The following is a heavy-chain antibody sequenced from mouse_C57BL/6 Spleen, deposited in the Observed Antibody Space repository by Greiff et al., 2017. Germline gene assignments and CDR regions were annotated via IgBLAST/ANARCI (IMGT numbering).Heavy chain of an antibody. V-gene: IGHV3-6*01. CDR1: GYSITSGYY. CDR2: ISYDGSN. CDR3: ARALYGAMDY. J-gene: IGHJ4*01. D-gene: IGHD1-1*01. Sequence: EVKLQESGPGLVKPSQSLSLTCSVTGYSITSGYYWNWIRQFPGNKLEWMGYISYDGSNNYKPSLKNRISITRDTSKNQFFLKLNSVTTEDTATYYCARALYGAMDYWGQGTSVTVSS.